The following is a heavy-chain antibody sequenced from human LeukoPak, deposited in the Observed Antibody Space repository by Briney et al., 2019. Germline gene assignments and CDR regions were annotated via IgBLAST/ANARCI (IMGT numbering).Heavy chain of an antibody. J-gene: IGHJ5*02. V-gene: IGHV1-8*03. Sequence: AASVKVSCKASGYTFTSYDINWVRQATGQGLEWMGWMNPNSGNTGYAQKFQGRVTITADKSTSTAYMELSSLRSEDTAVYYCARVGIAAAVGWFDPWGQGTLVTVSS. CDR2: MNPNSGNT. CDR1: GYTFTSYD. CDR3: ARVGIAAAVGWFDP. D-gene: IGHD6-13*01.